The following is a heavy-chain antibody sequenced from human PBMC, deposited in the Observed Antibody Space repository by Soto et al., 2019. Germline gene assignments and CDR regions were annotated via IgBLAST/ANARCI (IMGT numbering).Heavy chain of an antibody. Sequence: VGSLRLSCVVSGLTFSDYGFHWVRQAPGKGLDWVAAISYDGSFVYYADSVRGRFTISRDNSRNTLDLQMNTLRHEDTAVYYCAKERGRNRNFAMDVWGQGTTVTVSS. D-gene: IGHD1-1*01. CDR2: ISYDGSFV. CDR1: GLTFSDYG. V-gene: IGHV3-30*18. CDR3: AKERGRNRNFAMDV. J-gene: IGHJ6*02.